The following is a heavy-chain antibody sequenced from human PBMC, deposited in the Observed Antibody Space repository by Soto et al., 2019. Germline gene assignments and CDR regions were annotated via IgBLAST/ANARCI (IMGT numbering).Heavy chain of an antibody. J-gene: IGHJ4*02. CDR3: ARDPASAYSSSSFDC. CDR1: GYTFTTHA. D-gene: IGHD6-6*01. V-gene: IGHV1-18*04. CDR2: ISAYDGST. Sequence: ASVKVSCKASGYTFTTHALTGVRQAPGLGLEWMGWISAYDGSTNYAQNLQGRVSMTTDSSTSTAYMDLRSLRSDDTAVYYCARDPASAYSSSSFDCWGQGTLVTVSS.